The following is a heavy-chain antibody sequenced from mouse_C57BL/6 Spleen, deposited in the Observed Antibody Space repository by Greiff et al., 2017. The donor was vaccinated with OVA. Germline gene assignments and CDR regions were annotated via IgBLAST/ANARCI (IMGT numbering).Heavy chain of an antibody. V-gene: IGHV1-22*01. CDR1: GYTFTDYN. J-gene: IGHJ3*01. CDR2: INPNNGGT. D-gene: IGHD2-1*01. Sequence: DVKLQESGPELVKPGASVKMSCKASGYTFTDYNMHWVKQSHGKSLEWIGYINPNNGGTSYNQKFKGKATLTVNKSSSTAYMELRSLTSEDSAVYYCARSGYYGNSAWFAYWGQGTLVTVSA. CDR3: ARSGYYGNSAWFAY.